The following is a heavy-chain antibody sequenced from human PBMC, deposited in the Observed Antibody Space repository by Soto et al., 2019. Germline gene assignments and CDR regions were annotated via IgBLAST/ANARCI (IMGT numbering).Heavy chain of an antibody. V-gene: IGHV4-39*01. CDR3: ARRGSSSWYGY. J-gene: IGHJ4*02. D-gene: IGHD6-13*01. CDR1: GGSISSSSYY. CDR2: IYYSGST. Sequence: QLQLQESGPGLVKPSETLSLTCTVSGGSISSSSYYWGWIRQPPGKGLEWIGSIYYSGSTYYNPSLTSRVTISVDTSKNQFSLKLSSVTDADTAVYYCARRGSSSWYGYWGQGTLVTVSS.